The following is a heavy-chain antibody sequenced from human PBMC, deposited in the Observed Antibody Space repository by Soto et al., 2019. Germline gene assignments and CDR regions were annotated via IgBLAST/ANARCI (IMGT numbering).Heavy chain of an antibody. D-gene: IGHD6-13*01. CDR3: ARGSGAAGTFYYYGMDV. V-gene: IGHV4-34*01. J-gene: IGHJ6*02. CDR2: INHSGST. CDR1: GGSFSGYY. Sequence: SETLSLSCAVYGGSFSGYYWSWIRQPPGKGLEWIGEINHSGSTNYNPSLKSRVTISVDTSKNQFSLKLSSVTAADTAVYYCARGSGAAGTFYYYGMDVWGQRTTVTGSS.